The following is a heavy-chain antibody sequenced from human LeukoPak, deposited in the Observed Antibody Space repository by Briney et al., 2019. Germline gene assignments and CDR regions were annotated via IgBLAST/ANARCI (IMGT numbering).Heavy chain of an antibody. CDR3: ARDLADDTNWFDP. J-gene: IGHJ5*02. V-gene: IGHV4-34*01. Sequence: SETLSLTCAVYGESFSGYYWSWIRQPPGKGLEWIGEINRSGSTNYNPSLKSRVTISVDTAKNQFSLKLSSVTAADTAVYYCARDLADDTNWFDPWGQGTLVTVSS. CDR1: GESFSGYY. D-gene: IGHD3-9*01. CDR2: INRSGST.